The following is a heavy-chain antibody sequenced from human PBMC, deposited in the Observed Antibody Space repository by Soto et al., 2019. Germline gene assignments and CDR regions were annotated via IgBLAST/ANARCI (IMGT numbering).Heavy chain of an antibody. CDR3: ARVYVTTGWFDP. CDR1: CGSIISSNW. D-gene: IGHD4-17*01. Sequence: SETLSLTCAFSCGSIISSNWWSLVRQPPGKGLEWIGEIYHSGSTNYNPSLKSRVTISVDKSKNQFSLKLSSVTAADTAVYYCARVYVTTGWFDPWGQGTLVTVSS. J-gene: IGHJ5*02. V-gene: IGHV4-4*02. CDR2: IYHSGST.